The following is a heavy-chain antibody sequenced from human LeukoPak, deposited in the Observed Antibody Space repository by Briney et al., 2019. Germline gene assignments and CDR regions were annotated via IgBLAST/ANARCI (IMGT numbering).Heavy chain of an antibody. CDR3: ARDIIVGATAFDY. Sequence: GGSLRLSCAASGFTFSSYAMHWVRQAPGKGLEWVAVISYDGSNKYYADSVKGRFTISGDNSKNTLYLQMNSLRAEDTAVYYCARDIIVGATAFDYWGQGTLVTVSS. CDR1: GFTFSSYA. CDR2: ISYDGSNK. J-gene: IGHJ4*02. D-gene: IGHD1-26*01. V-gene: IGHV3-30-3*01.